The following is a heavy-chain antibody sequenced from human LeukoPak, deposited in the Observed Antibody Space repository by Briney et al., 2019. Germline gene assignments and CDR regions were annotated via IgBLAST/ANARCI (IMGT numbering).Heavy chain of an antibody. Sequence: ASVKVSCKASGGTFSSYAISWVRQAPGQGLEWMGGIIPIFGTANYAQKFQGRVTITTDESTSTAYMELSSLRSEDTAVYYCARDRAPTITPDAFDIWGQGTMVTVSS. D-gene: IGHD3-10*01. CDR2: IIPIFGTA. CDR1: GGTFSSYA. CDR3: ARDRAPTITPDAFDI. J-gene: IGHJ3*02. V-gene: IGHV1-69*05.